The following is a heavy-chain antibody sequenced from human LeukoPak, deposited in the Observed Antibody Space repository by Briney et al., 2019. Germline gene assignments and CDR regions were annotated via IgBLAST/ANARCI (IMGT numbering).Heavy chain of an antibody. D-gene: IGHD2-2*03. CDR3: AKWINVSSAAELEACFDY. CDR1: GFTFSSYS. V-gene: IGHV3-23*01. J-gene: IGHJ4*02. CDR2: ISGSGGST. Sequence: PGGSLRLSCAASGFTFSSYSMNWVRQAPGKGLEWVSAISGSGGSTYYADSVKGRFTISRDNSKNTLYLQMNSLRAEDTAVYYCAKWINVSSAAELEACFDYWGQGTLVTVSS.